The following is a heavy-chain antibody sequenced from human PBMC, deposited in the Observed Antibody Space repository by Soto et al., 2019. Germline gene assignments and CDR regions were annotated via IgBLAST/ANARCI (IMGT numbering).Heavy chain of an antibody. CDR2: ISSDGIDE. Sequence: QVQLVESGGGVVQPGTSLKLSCATSGFIFTSFGMHWLRQAPGKGLEWVAVISSDGIDENYADSVKGRFAISRDKSKSTVYLRMNTLRVEDMCVYYCEKDLRGMATVATEVSWAKGTMVTVSA. D-gene: IGHD4-4*01. J-gene: IGHJ4*02. V-gene: IGHV3-30*18. CDR1: GFIFTSFG. CDR3: EKDLRGMATVATEVS.